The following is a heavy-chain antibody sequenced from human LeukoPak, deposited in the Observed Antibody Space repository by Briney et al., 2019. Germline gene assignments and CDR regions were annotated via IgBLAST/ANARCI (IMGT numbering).Heavy chain of an antibody. CDR1: SGSLSGYY. V-gene: IGHV4-34*01. J-gene: IGHJ4*02. Sequence: SETLSLTCAVSSGSLSGYYWSWIRQPPGKGLEWIGEINHSGSTNYNPSLKSRVTISLDTSENQFSLKLGSVTAADTAVYYCARGKPGGSGSYAIDYWGQGTLVTGSS. D-gene: IGHD3-10*01. CDR3: ARGKPGGSGSYAIDY. CDR2: INHSGST.